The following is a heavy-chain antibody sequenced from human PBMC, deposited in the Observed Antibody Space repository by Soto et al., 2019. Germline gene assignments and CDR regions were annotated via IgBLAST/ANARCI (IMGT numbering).Heavy chain of an antibody. D-gene: IGHD3-3*01. CDR1: GGSISSSSYY. J-gene: IGHJ5*02. Sequence: SETLSLTCTVSGGSISSSSYYWGWIRQPSGKGLEWIGSIYYSGSTYYNPSLKSRVTISVDTSKNQFSLKLSSVTAADTAVYYCARTYYDFWSGYYGWFDPWGQGTLVTVSS. CDR2: IYYSGST. V-gene: IGHV4-39*01. CDR3: ARTYYDFWSGYYGWFDP.